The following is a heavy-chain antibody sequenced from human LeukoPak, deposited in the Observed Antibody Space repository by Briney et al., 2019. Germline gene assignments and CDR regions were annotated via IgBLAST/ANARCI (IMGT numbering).Heavy chain of an antibody. CDR2: ISAYDGNT. CDR3: ARARGDRSGYYRY. V-gene: IGHV1-18*01. J-gene: IGHJ4*02. D-gene: IGHD3-22*01. Sequence: ASVKVSCKTSGYTFTKYGISWVRQAPGQGPEWMGWISAYDGNTIYAQKPQDRLTLTTDTSTDTAHMELRSLRSDDTAVYFCARARGDRSGYYRYWGQGTLVTVSS. CDR1: GYTFTKYG.